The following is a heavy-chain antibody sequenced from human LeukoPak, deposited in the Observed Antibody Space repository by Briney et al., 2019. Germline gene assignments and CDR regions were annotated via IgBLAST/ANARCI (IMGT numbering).Heavy chain of an antibody. CDR3: ARGRRERYCSSTSCLQRYYYMDV. V-gene: IGHV4-34*01. D-gene: IGHD2-2*01. J-gene: IGHJ6*03. CDR1: GFTFSSYS. CDR2: INHSGST. Sequence: GSLRLSCAASGFTFSSYSMNWIRQPPGKGLEWIGEINHSGSTNYNPSLKSRVTISVDTSKNQFSLKLSSVTAADTAVYYCARGRRERYCSSTSCLQRYYYMDVWGKGTTVTVSS.